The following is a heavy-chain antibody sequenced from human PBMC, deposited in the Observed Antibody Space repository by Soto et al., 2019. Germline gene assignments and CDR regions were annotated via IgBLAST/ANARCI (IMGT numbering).Heavy chain of an antibody. D-gene: IGHD6-13*01. CDR1: GGSISSNY. CDR2: VYNSGST. J-gene: IGHJ4*02. CDR3: ARYRREAVAGYTLDN. Sequence: SETLSLTCTVSGGSISSNYWTWIRQPPGKGLEWIGYVYNSGSTNYNPSLRSRVTISEDTSKSQFSLKVNSMTAADTAVYYCARYRREAVAGYTLDNWGQGILVTVSS. V-gene: IGHV4-59*01.